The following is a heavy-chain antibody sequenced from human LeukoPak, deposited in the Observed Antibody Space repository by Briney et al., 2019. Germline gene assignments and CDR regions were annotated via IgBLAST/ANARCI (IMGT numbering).Heavy chain of an antibody. Sequence: KPSETPSLTCTVSGGSTNSYYWSWIRQSPAKGLEWIGYIYYSGRTNYNPSLKSRVIISIDTSKNQFSLKLSSVTAADTAVYYCARDPYGGNSFDYWGQGTLVTVSS. V-gene: IGHV4-59*01. CDR3: ARDPYGGNSFDY. J-gene: IGHJ4*02. CDR1: GGSTNSYY. CDR2: IYYSGRT. D-gene: IGHD4-23*01.